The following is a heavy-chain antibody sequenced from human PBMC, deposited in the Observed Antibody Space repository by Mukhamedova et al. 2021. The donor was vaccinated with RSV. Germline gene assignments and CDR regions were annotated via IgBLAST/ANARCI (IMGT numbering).Heavy chain of an antibody. CDR3: ARDGYGDYVPYYYYYYMDV. CDR2: ISSSSSYI. Sequence: QCTWEGLEWVSSISSSSSYIYYADSVKGRFTISRDNAKNSLYLQMNSLRAEDTAVYYCARDGYGDYVPYYYYYYMDVWGKGTTVTVSS. J-gene: IGHJ6*03. V-gene: IGHV3-21*01. D-gene: IGHD4-17*01.